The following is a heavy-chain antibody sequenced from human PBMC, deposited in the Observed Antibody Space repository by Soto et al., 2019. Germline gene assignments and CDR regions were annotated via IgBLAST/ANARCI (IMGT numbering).Heavy chain of an antibody. Sequence: SETLSLTCAVYGGSFSGYYWSWIRQPPGKGLEWIGEINHSVSTNYNPSLKSRVTISVDTSKNQFSLKLSSVTAADTAVYYCARARRRGYKLDYWGQGTLVTVSS. D-gene: IGHD5-18*01. CDR2: INHSVST. V-gene: IGHV4-34*01. CDR3: ARARRRGYKLDY. CDR1: GGSFSGYY. J-gene: IGHJ4*02.